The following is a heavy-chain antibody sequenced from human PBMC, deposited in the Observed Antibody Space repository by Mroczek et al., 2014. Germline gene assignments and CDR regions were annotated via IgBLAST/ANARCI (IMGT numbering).Heavy chain of an antibody. Sequence: VQLQQSGPGLVKPSQTLSLTCAISGDSVSSNSAAWNWIRQSPSRGLEWLGRTYYRSKWYNDYAVSVKSRITINPDTSKNQFSLQLNSVTPEDTAVYYCARDPGPTWDDILTGLGTYNWFDPWGQGTLVTVSS. CDR3: ARDPGPTWDDILTGLGTYNWFDP. CDR1: GDSVSSNSAA. CDR2: TYYRSKWYN. V-gene: IGHV6-1*01. J-gene: IGHJ5*02. D-gene: IGHD3-9*01.